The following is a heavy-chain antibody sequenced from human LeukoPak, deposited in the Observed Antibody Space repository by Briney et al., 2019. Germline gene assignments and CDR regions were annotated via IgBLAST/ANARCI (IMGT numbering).Heavy chain of an antibody. J-gene: IGHJ6*03. D-gene: IGHD6-19*01. V-gene: IGHV4-59*01. CDR3: ARVIHGSGWYYYYYYMDV. Sequence: SETLSLTCTVSGGSIRSYYWSWIRQPPGKGLEWIGYIYYSGSTNYNPSLKSRVTISVDTSKNQFSLKLSSVTAADTAVYYCARVIHGSGWYYYYYYMDVWGKGTTVTVSS. CDR2: IYYSGST. CDR1: GGSIRSYY.